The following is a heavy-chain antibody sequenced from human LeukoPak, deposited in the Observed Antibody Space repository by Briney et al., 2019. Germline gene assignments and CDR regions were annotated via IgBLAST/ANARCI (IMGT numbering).Heavy chain of an antibody. CDR3: ARGGYSSGWADDY. J-gene: IGHJ4*02. CDR2: IIPIFGTA. CDR1: GGTFSSYA. V-gene: IGHV1-69*05. Sequence: VASVKVSCKASGGTFSSYAISWVRQVPGQGLEWMGGIIPIFGTANYAQKFQGRVTITTDESTSTTYMELSSLRSEDTAVYYCARGGYSSGWADDYWGQGTLATVSS. D-gene: IGHD6-19*01.